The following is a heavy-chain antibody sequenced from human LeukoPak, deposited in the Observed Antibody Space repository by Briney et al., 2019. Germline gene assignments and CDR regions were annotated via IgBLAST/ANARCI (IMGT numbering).Heavy chain of an antibody. J-gene: IGHJ4*02. CDR1: GFTFSSYS. CDR3: ARDPYYYGSGSWRPGFDY. Sequence: GGSLRLSCAASGFTFSSYSMNWVRQAPGKGLEWVSSISSSSSYIYYADSVKGRFTISRDNAKNSLYLQMNSLRAEDTAVYYCARDPYYYGSGSWRPGFDYWGRGTLVTVSS. CDR2: ISSSSSYI. D-gene: IGHD3-10*01. V-gene: IGHV3-21*01.